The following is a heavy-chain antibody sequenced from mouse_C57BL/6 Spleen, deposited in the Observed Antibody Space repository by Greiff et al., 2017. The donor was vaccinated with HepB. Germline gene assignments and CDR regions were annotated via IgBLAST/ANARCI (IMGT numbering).Heavy chain of an antibody. CDR3: ARGGLGLDY. CDR2: IYPSDSET. Sequence: QVQLKQPGAELVRPGSSVKLSCKASGYTFTSYWMDWVKQRPGQGLEWIGNIYPSDSETHYNQKFKDKATLTVDKSSSTAYMQLSSLTSEDSAVYYCARGGLGLDYWGQGTTLTVSS. V-gene: IGHV1-61*01. D-gene: IGHD4-1*01. J-gene: IGHJ2*01. CDR1: GYTFTSYW.